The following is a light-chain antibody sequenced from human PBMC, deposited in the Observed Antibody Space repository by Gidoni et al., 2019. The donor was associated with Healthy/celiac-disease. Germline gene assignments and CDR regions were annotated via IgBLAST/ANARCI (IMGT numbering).Light chain of an antibody. CDR2: GAS. Sequence: DTQLTQSPSFLSASVGDRVTITCRASQGISSYLAWYQQKPGKAPKLLIYGASTLQSGVPSRFSGSGSGTEFTLTISSLQPEDFAAYYCQQLNSYPRTFGQGTRLEIK. V-gene: IGKV1-9*01. CDR3: QQLNSYPRT. J-gene: IGKJ5*01. CDR1: QGISSY.